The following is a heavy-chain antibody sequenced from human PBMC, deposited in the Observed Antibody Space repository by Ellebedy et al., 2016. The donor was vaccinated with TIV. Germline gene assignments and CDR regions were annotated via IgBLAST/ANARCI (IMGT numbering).Heavy chain of an antibody. CDR2: IIPIFGTA. J-gene: IGHJ4*02. CDR1: GGTFSSYA. D-gene: IGHD1-26*01. Sequence: ASVKVSCKASGGTFSSYAISWARQAPGQGLEWMGGIIPIFGTANYAQKFQGRVTITADESTSTAYMELSSLRSEDTAVYYCARVNSGSYSFDYWGQGTLVTVSS. CDR3: ARVNSGSYSFDY. V-gene: IGHV1-69*13.